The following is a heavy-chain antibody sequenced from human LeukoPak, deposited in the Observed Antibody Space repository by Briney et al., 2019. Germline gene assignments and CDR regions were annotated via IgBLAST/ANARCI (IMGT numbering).Heavy chain of an antibody. CDR1: GGSISTYY. Sequence: PSETLSLTCTVSGGSISTYYWSWIRQPPGKGLEWIGYIYYSGSTNYNPSLKSRVTISVDTSKNQFSLKLSSVTAADTAVYYCARRDNSGWTYFDYWGQGTLVTVSS. CDR2: IYYSGST. D-gene: IGHD6-19*01. J-gene: IGHJ4*02. CDR3: ARRDNSGWTYFDY. V-gene: IGHV4-59*01.